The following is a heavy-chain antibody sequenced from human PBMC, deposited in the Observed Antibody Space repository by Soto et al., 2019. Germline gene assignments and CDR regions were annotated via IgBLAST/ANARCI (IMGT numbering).Heavy chain of an antibody. CDR3: ARDPPSFGVVDDY. Sequence: QVQLVQSGAEAKKPGASVKVSCKASGYTFTSYGISWVRQAPGQGLEWMGWISAYNGNTNYAQKLQGRVTMTTDTSTRTAYMELRSRRSDDTAVYDCARDPPSFGVVDDYWGQGTLVTVSS. CDR1: GYTFTSYG. CDR2: ISAYNGNT. J-gene: IGHJ4*02. V-gene: IGHV1-18*01. D-gene: IGHD3-3*01.